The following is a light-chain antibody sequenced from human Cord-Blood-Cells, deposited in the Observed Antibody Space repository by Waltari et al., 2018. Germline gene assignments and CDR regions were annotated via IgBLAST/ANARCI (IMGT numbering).Light chain of an antibody. CDR2: RNN. V-gene: IGLV1-47*01. Sequence: QSVLTQPPSASGTPGQRVTISCSGSSSNIGSNYVYWYQQLPGTVPKLLIYRNNQRPSGVPDRFSGSKSGTSASLAISGLRSEDEADYYCAAWDDSLSVVFGGGTKLTVL. J-gene: IGLJ2*01. CDR3: AAWDDSLSVV. CDR1: SSNIGSNY.